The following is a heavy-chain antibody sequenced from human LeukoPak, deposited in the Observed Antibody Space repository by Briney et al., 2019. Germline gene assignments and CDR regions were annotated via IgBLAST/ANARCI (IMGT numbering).Heavy chain of an antibody. J-gene: IGHJ4*02. V-gene: IGHV3-21*01. Sequence: GGSLRLSCAASGFTFSSYWMTWVRQAPGKGLEWVSSISSSSSYIYYADSVKGRFTISRDNAKNSLYLQMNSLRAEDTAVYYCALERDSYYFDYWGQGTLVTVSS. D-gene: IGHD3/OR15-3a*01. CDR1: GFTFSSYW. CDR3: ALERDSYYFDY. CDR2: ISSSSSYI.